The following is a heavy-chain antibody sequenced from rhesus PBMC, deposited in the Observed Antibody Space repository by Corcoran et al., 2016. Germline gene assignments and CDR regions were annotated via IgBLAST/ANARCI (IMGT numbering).Heavy chain of an antibody. CDR2: ISYVGSKK. CDR1: GFTFSSYG. J-gene: IGHJ4*01. CDR3: ARGGYYEDDYVYYPIPDY. D-gene: IGHD3-9*01. Sequence: EVQLVESGGGLVQPGGSLRLSCAASGFTFSSYGMNWVRQAPGKGLAWVAVISYVGSKKYFSDSLKDRFTISRDNSKNMLYLQMNNLKLEDTAVYYCARGGYYEDDYVYYPIPDYWGQGVLVTVSS. V-gene: IGHV3-54*02.